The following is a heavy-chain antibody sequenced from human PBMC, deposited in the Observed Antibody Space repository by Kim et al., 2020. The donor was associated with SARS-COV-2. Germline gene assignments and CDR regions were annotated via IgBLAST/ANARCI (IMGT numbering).Heavy chain of an antibody. J-gene: IGHJ4*02. CDR1: GYTLTELS. Sequence: ASVKVSCKVSGYTLTELSMHWVRQAPGKGLEWMGGFDPEDGETIYAQKFQGRVTMTEDTSTDTAYMELSSLRSEDTAVYYCATDSGRSWGYGKGWVYFDYWGQGTLVTVSS. D-gene: IGHD5-12*01. V-gene: IGHV1-24*01. CDR2: FDPEDGET. CDR3: ATDSGRSWGYGKGWVYFDY.